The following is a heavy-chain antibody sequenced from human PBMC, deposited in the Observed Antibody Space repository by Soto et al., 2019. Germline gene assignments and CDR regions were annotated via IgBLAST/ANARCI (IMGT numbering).Heavy chain of an antibody. CDR3: ARESEDLTSNFDY. V-gene: IGHV3-21*06. CDR1: GFTFTRYS. Sequence: GGSLRLSCAASGFTFTRYSMNWVRQAPGKGLEWVSSISSTTNYIYYGDSMKGRFTISRDNAKYSLYLEMNSLRAEDTAVYYCARESEDLTSNFDYWGQGTLVTISS. J-gene: IGHJ4*02. CDR2: ISSTTNYI.